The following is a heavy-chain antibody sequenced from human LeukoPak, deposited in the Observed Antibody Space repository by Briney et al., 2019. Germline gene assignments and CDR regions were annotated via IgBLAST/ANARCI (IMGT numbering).Heavy chain of an antibody. CDR1: GYTSTSYG. J-gene: IGHJ5*02. Sequence: ASVKVSCKASGYTSTSYGISWVRQAPGQGLEWMGWISAYNGNTNCAQKLQGRVTMTTDTSTSTAYMELRSLRSDDTAVYYCARVSEVGATEGWFDPWGQGTLVTVSS. D-gene: IGHD1-26*01. CDR2: ISAYNGNT. V-gene: IGHV1-18*01. CDR3: ARVSEVGATEGWFDP.